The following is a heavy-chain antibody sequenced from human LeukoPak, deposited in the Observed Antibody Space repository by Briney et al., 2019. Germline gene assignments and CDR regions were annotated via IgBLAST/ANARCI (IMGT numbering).Heavy chain of an antibody. D-gene: IGHD2-2*01. Sequence: PGGSLRLSCAASGFTFSSYWMSWGRQAPGQGLEWVANIKQDGSEKYYVDSVKGRFTISRDNAKNSLYLQMNSLRAEDTAVYYCARDGCSSSSCYALDYWGQGTLVTASS. V-gene: IGHV3-7*01. CDR3: ARDGCSSSSCYALDY. J-gene: IGHJ4*02. CDR1: GFTFSSYW. CDR2: IKQDGSEK.